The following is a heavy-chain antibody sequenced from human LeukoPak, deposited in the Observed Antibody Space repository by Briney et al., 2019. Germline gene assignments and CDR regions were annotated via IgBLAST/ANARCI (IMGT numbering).Heavy chain of an antibody. CDR2: IYYSGST. CDR3: ARAVRFDYYYGMDV. D-gene: IGHD3-16*01. CDR1: GSSISSGGYY. J-gene: IGHJ6*04. Sequence: SETLSLTCTVSGSSISSGGYYWSWIRQHPGKGLEWIGYIYYSGSTYYNPSLKSRVTISVDTSKNQFSLKLSSVTAADTAVYYCARAVRFDYYYGMDVWGKGTTVTVSS. V-gene: IGHV4-31*03.